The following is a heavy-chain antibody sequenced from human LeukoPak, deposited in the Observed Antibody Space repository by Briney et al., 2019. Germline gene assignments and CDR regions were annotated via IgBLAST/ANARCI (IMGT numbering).Heavy chain of an antibody. CDR3: ASSGIAAHYYYYMDV. CDR1: GYTFTSYG. J-gene: IGHJ6*03. V-gene: IGHV1-18*01. Sequence: GASVKVSCKASGYTFTSYGISWVRQAPGQGLEWMGWISAYNGNTNYAQKLQGRVTMTRDMSTSTVYMELSSLRSEDTAVYYCASSGIAAHYYYYMDVWGKGTTVTVSS. D-gene: IGHD6-6*01. CDR2: ISAYNGNT.